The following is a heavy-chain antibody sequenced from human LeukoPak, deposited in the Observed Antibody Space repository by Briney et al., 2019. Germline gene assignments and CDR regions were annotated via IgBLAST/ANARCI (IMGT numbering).Heavy chain of an antibody. J-gene: IGHJ3*02. D-gene: IGHD3-22*01. Sequence: ASVKDSFKASGYTFTSYGISWVRQAPGQGVEWMGWISAYNGNTNYAQKLQGRVTMTTDTYTRTAYMELRSLRSDDTAVYYCARVKTKYYYDRSGNVFDIWGQGTMVTVSS. V-gene: IGHV1-18*01. CDR3: ARVKTKYYYDRSGNVFDI. CDR1: GYTFTSYG. CDR2: ISAYNGNT.